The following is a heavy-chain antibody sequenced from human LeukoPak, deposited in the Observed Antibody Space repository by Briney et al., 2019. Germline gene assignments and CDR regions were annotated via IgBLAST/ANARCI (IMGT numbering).Heavy chain of an antibody. CDR3: ARDGIEFDTVDHYCYYGMDV. CDR2: TIPIFGTA. Sequence: SVKVSCKASGGTFSSYAISWVRQAPGQGLEWMGGTIPIFGTANYAQKFQGRVTITADESTSTAYMELSSLRSEDTAVYYCARDGIEFDTVDHYCYYGMDVWGQGTTVTVSS. J-gene: IGHJ6*02. V-gene: IGHV1-69*13. CDR1: GGTFSSYA. D-gene: IGHD1-26*01.